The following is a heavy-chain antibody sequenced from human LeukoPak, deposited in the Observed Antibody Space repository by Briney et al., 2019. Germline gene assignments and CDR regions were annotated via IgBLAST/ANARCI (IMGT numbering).Heavy chain of an antibody. CDR2: IYYSGST. CDR1: GGSISSNSYY. Sequence: AETLSLTCTVSGGSISSNSYYWVWLRHPPGKGLEWIGSIYYSGSTYYNPSLKSRVTISVDTSKNQFSLKLSSVTAADTAVYYCARHGARSGSCSFDYWGQGTLVTVSS. CDR3: ARHGARSGSCSFDY. J-gene: IGHJ4*02. V-gene: IGHV4-39*01. D-gene: IGHD1-26*01.